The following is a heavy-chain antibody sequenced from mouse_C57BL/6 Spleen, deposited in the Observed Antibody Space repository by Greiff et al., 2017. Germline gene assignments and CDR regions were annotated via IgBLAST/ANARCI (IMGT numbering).Heavy chain of an antibody. D-gene: IGHD1-1*01. CDR1: GYSFTGYY. J-gene: IGHJ4*01. V-gene: IGHV1-42*01. CDR2: INPSTGGT. Sequence: VQLQQSGPELVKPGASVKISCKASGYSFTGYYMTWVKQSPEKSLEWIGEINPSTGGTTYNQKFKAKATLTVDKSSSTAYMQLKSLTSEDSAVYYCARYYYGPHDAMDYWGQGTSVTVSS. CDR3: ARYYYGPHDAMDY.